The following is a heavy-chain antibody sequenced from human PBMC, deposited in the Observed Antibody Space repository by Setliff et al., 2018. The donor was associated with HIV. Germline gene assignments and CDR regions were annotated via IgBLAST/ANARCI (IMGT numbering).Heavy chain of an antibody. CDR1: GYTFTNYG. CDR2: ISTYSWNT. CDR3: ARDIHVLVPGAIYRYAIER. Sequence: ASVKVSCKSSGYTFTNYGISWVRQAPGQGLEWMGWISTYSWNTYYSQKLQGRVSMTADTATSTAYMELRSLRFDDTAVYYCARDIHVLVPGAIYRYAIERWGQGTMVTVSS. V-gene: IGHV1-18*01. J-gene: IGHJ3*02. D-gene: IGHD2-2*01.